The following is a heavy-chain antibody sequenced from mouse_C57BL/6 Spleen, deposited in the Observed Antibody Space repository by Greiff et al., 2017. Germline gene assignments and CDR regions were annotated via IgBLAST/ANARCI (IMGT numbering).Heavy chain of an antibody. Sequence: QVQLQQSGAELVRPGTSVKVSCKASGYAFTNYLIEWVKQRPGQGLEWIGVINPGSGGTNYNEKFKGKATLTADKSSSTAYMQLSSLTSEDSAVYFCTREGAMDYWGQGTSGTVSS. CDR1: GYAFTNYL. CDR2: INPGSGGT. CDR3: TREGAMDY. J-gene: IGHJ4*01. V-gene: IGHV1-54*01.